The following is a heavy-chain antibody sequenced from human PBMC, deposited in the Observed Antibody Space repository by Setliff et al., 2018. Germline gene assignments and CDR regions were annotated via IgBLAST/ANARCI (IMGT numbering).Heavy chain of an antibody. J-gene: IGHJ4*02. CDR3: ARGGYSYGLGGFPLDY. CDR2: IYTSGST. Sequence: PSETLSLTCTVSGGSISSGSYYWSWIRQPAGKGLEWIGHIYTSGSTNYNPSLKSRVTIPVDPSKNQFSLKLSSVTAADTAVYYCARGGYSYGLGGFPLDYWGQGTLVTVSS. CDR1: GGSISSGSYY. V-gene: IGHV4-61*09. D-gene: IGHD5-18*01.